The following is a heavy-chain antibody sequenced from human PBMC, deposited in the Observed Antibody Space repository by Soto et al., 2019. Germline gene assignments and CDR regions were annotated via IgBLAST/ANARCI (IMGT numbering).Heavy chain of an antibody. J-gene: IGHJ4*02. D-gene: IGHD2-15*01. V-gene: IGHV3-21*01. CDR3: ARDRGYCRGGSCDSEIFDY. CDR1: GFTFSSYR. CDR2: ISSSSSYI. Sequence: GWSLRLSCAASGFTFSSYRMNWVRQAPLKGPEWVSSISSSSSYIYYADSVKGRFTISRDNAKNSLYLQMNSLRAEDTAVYYCARDRGYCRGGSCDSEIFDYWGQGTLVTVSS.